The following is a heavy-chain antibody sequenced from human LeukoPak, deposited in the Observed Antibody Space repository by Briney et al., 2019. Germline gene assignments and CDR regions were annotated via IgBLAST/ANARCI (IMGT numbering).Heavy chain of an antibody. CDR2: INHSGST. D-gene: IGHD1-1*01. CDR1: GGSFSGYY. CDR3: ARPLGQGNEYGMDV. J-gene: IGHJ6*02. V-gene: IGHV4-34*01. Sequence: SETLSLTCAVYGGSFSGYYWSWIRQSPGKGLEWIGEINHSGSTNYNLSLKSRVTISVDTSKNQFSLKLTSVTAADTAVYYCARPLGQGNEYGMDVWGQGTTVTVSS.